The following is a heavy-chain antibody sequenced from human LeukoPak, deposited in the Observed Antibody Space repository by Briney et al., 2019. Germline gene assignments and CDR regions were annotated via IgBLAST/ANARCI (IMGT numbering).Heavy chain of an antibody. Sequence: GRSLRLSCSTSGFTFGDYAMSWVRQAPGKGLEWVGFIQAKAYGGATEYAASVKGRFGISRDDSQSIANLQMNDLKTEDTAVYYCTRAPHPRCSSSGCYLDYWGQGTLVTVSS. CDR1: GFTFGDYA. D-gene: IGHD2-2*01. CDR3: TRAPHPRCSSSGCYLDY. CDR2: IQAKAYGGAT. V-gene: IGHV3-49*04. J-gene: IGHJ4*02.